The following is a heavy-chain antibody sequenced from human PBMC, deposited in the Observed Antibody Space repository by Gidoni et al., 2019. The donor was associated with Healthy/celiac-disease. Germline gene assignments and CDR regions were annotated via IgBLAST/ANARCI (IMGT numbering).Heavy chain of an antibody. J-gene: IGHJ4*02. CDR2: ISGSGGST. Sequence: EVQLLESGGGLVQPGGSLRLSCAASGFTFSSYAMSWVRQAPGKGLEWVSAISGSGGSTYYADSVKGRFTISRDNSKNTLYLQMNSLRAEDTAVYYCAKDLLEYSSSSFDFDYWGQGTLVTVSS. CDR1: GFTFSSYA. CDR3: AKDLLEYSSSSFDFDY. D-gene: IGHD6-6*01. V-gene: IGHV3-23*01.